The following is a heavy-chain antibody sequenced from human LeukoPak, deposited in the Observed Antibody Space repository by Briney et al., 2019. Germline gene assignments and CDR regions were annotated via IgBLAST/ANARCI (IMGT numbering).Heavy chain of an antibody. CDR3: AHSSSWFDY. J-gene: IGHJ4*02. D-gene: IGHD6-13*01. CDR1: GFTFSSYA. CDR2: ISGSGGSA. Sequence: GGSLRLSCAASGFTFSSYAMSWVRQAPGKGLEWVSAISGSGGSAYYADSVKGRFTVSRDNSKNTLYLQMNSLRAEDTAVYYCAHSSSWFDYWGQGTLVTVSS. V-gene: IGHV3-23*01.